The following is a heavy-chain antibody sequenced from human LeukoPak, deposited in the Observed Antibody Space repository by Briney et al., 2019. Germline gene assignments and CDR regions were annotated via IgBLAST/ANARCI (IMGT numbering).Heavy chain of an antibody. CDR2: ISTSGNYI. Sequence: GGSLRLSCAASGFTFSDYSMNWVRQAPGKGLEWVSYISTSGNYIYYADSVKGRFTISRDNAKNSLYLQMDSLRAEDTAVYYCSRGSYNSGGTSDYWGQGNLVTVSS. CDR3: SRGSYNSGGTSDY. CDR1: GFTFSDYS. D-gene: IGHD2-15*01. J-gene: IGHJ4*02. V-gene: IGHV3-21*01.